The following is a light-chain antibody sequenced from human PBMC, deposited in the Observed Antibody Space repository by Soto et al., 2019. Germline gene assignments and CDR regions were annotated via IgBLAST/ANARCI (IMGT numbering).Light chain of an antibody. J-gene: IGLJ1*01. CDR1: SSDVGGYNS. V-gene: IGLV2-14*01. CDR2: DVT. Sequence: QSALTQPASVSGSPGQSITISCTGTSSDVGGYNSVSWYRQDPGKAPKLIIYDVTYRPSGVSNRFSGSKSGNTASLTISGLQSEDEADYHCSSFTSSITYVFGTGTKVTAL. CDR3: SSFTSSITYV.